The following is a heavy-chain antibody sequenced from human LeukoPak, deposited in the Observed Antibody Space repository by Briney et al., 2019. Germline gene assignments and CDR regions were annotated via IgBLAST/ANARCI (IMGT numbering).Heavy chain of an antibody. Sequence: SVKVSCKASGGTFSSYAISWVRQAPGQGLEWMGGIIPIFGTANYAQKFQGRVTITADESTSTAYMELSSLRSEDTAVYYCARHVSTTGTTGYYYFDHWGQGTLVTVSS. D-gene: IGHD1-1*01. J-gene: IGHJ4*02. CDR1: GGTFSSYA. CDR2: IIPIFGTA. V-gene: IGHV1-69*13. CDR3: ARHVSTTGTTGYYYFDH.